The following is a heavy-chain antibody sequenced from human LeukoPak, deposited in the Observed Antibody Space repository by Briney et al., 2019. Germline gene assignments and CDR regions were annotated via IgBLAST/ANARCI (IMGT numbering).Heavy chain of an antibody. J-gene: IGHJ4*02. CDR1: GFTFSNAW. CDR3: ATMPLVTYYFDY. D-gene: IGHD4-23*01. Sequence: GGSLRLSCAASGFTFSNAWMSWVRQAPGKGLEWVGRIKSKTGGRTTDYTAPVKGRFTISRDDSKNTLYLQMNSVKTDDTAVYYCATMPLVTYYFDYWGQGTLVTVSS. V-gene: IGHV3-15*01. CDR2: IKSKTGGRTT.